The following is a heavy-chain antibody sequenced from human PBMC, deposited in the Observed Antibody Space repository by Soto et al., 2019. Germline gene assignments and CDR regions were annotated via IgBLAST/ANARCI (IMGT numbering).Heavy chain of an antibody. D-gene: IGHD3-10*01. CDR1: GFTLSRYA. J-gene: IGHJ6*02. Sequence: QVQLVESGGGMVQPGRSLRLSCAASGFTLSRYAMHWVRQAPGQGLEWLAVISFDGNSQYYAESVKGRLSISRDNSNNTLNLQMNSLTTADTAIYYCARDWRGITWGRGGISRYGLDVWGQGTTVIVSS. V-gene: IGHV3-30*04. CDR2: ISFDGNSQ. CDR3: ARDWRGITWGRGGISRYGLDV.